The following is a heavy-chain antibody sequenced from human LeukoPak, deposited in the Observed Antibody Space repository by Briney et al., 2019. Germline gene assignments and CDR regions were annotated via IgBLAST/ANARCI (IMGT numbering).Heavy chain of an antibody. CDR2: ISAYNGNT. CDR3: ASYGDYPVDFDS. J-gene: IGHJ4*02. D-gene: IGHD4-17*01. CDR1: GYTFTSYG. V-gene: IGHV1-18*01. Sequence: ASVKVSCKASGYTFTSYGISWVRQAPGQGLEWMGWISAYNGNTNYAQKLQGRVTMTTDKSTNTAYMELSSLRSEDTAVYYCASYGDYPVDFDSWGQGTLVTVSS.